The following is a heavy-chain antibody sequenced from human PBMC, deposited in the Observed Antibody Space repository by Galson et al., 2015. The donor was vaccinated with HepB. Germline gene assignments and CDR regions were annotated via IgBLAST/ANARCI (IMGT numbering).Heavy chain of an antibody. CDR3: ARFTVVSSGWNFDY. CDR1: GGSISSTGYY. V-gene: IGHV4-31*03. D-gene: IGHD6-19*01. J-gene: IGHJ4*02. CDR2: IYYSGST. Sequence: TLSLTCTVSGGSISSTGYYWSWTRQHPGKGLEWLGYIYYSGSTYYNPSLKSRLDISVDTSKNQFSLKLSSVTAADTAVYYCARFTVVSSGWNFDYWGRGALVTVSS.